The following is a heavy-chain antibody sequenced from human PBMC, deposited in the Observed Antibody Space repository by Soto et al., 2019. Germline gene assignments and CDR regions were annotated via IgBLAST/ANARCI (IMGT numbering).Heavy chain of an antibody. V-gene: IGHV1-18*01. CDR2: ISAYNGNT. D-gene: IGHD3-10*01. Sequence: QVQLVQSGAEVKKPGASVKVSCKASGYTFTSYAISWVRQAPGQGLEWMGWISAYNGNTNYAQKVQGRATMTTDTSTSTAYMELRSLRYDDTAVYYCARGWFGEFVDYFDYWGQGTLVTVSS. CDR1: GYTFTSYA. CDR3: ARGWFGEFVDYFDY. J-gene: IGHJ4*02.